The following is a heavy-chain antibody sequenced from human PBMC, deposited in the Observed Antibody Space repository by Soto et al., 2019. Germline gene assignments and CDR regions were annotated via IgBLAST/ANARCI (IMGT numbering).Heavy chain of an antibody. CDR2: VSIGGST. Sequence: GGSLRLSCAASGFSFSSYAMGWVRQGPGKGLEWVAVVSIGGSTHYADSVRGRFTISRDNSKNTLSLQMKSLTAEDTAVYFCAKRRGAGGHLDYWGQGTLVTVSS. D-gene: IGHD2-15*01. J-gene: IGHJ4*02. V-gene: IGHV3-23*01. CDR1: GFSFSSYA. CDR3: AKRRGAGGHLDY.